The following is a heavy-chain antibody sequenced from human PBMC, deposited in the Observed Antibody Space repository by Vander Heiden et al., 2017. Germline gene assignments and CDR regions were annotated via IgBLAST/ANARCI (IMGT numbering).Heavy chain of an antibody. V-gene: IGHV3-53*01. Sequence: EVQLVESGGGWIQPGGSLRLSCAASGFTVSSNYMCGVRQAPGKGLEWVSVIYSGGRTYYADAGKGRFTISRDNAKNMLYIQMNRMRPEATAVYYCGRESIEYCRSSGMDVWGQGTTVKDSS. D-gene: IGHD6-6*01. J-gene: IGHJ6*01. CDR2: IYSGGRT. CDR3: GRESIEYCRSSGMDV. CDR1: GFTVSSNY.